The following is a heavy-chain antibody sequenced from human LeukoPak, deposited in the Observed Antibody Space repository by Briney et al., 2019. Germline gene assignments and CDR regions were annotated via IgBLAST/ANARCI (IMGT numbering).Heavy chain of an antibody. D-gene: IGHD3-22*01. CDR1: GFTFSSYA. V-gene: IGHV3-23*01. Sequence: GGSLRLSCAASGFTFSSYAMSWVRQAPGKGLEWVSAISGSGGSTYYADSVKGRFTISRDNSKNTLYLQMNSLRAEDTAVYYCANLYDSSGYPTYYFDYWGQGTLVTVSS. CDR2: ISGSGGST. J-gene: IGHJ4*02. CDR3: ANLYDSSGYPTYYFDY.